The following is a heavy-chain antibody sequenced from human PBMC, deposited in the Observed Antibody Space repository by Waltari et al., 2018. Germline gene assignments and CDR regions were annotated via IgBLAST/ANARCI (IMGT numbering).Heavy chain of an antibody. D-gene: IGHD6-13*01. CDR2: VNHSGTT. CDR1: GGSIRDSY. J-gene: IGHJ5*02. CDR3: QQQLVRWFDP. V-gene: IGHV4-34*02. Sequence: QMHLQQWGAGLLRPSETLSLTCTVYGGSIRDSYWSWIRQTPWKGLEWIGEVNHSGTTHYNPSLVSRVTVSIDTSKNQFFLTLRSVTAADTAVYYCQQQLVRWFDPWGQGTLVTVSS.